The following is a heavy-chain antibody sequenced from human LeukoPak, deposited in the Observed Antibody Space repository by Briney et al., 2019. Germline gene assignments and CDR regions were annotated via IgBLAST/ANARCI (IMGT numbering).Heavy chain of an antibody. D-gene: IGHD3-10*01. CDR1: GGSFSGYY. CDR3: AGGTRRYGSGSYYYY. J-gene: IGHJ4*02. CDR2: INHSGST. Sequence: SETLSLTCAVYGGSFSGYYWSWIRQPPGKGPEWIGEINHSGSTNYNPSLKSRVTISVDTSKNQFSLKLSSVTAADTAVYYCAGGTRRYGSGSYYYYWGQGTLVTVSS. V-gene: IGHV4-34*01.